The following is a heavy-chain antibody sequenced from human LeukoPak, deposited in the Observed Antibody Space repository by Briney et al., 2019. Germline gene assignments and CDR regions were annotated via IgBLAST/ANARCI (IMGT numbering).Heavy chain of an antibody. J-gene: IGHJ4*02. D-gene: IGHD5-24*01. CDR2: IYPGDSDT. CDR3: ARTSVATILYY. Sequence: GESLKISCQGSGYSFTSYWIGWVRQMPGKGLEWMGIIYPGDSDTRYSPSFQGQVTISADRSISTAYLQWSSLKASDTAMYYCARTSVATILYYWGQGTLVTVSS. V-gene: IGHV5-51*01. CDR1: GYSFTSYW.